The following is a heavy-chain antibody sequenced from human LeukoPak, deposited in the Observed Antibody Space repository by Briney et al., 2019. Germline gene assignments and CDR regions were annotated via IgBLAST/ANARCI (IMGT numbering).Heavy chain of an antibody. CDR3: AREGHDTSGYYYPNWFDP. D-gene: IGHD3-22*01. V-gene: IGHV1-18*01. CDR2: ISAYNNNT. Sequence: ASVKVSCKASGYTFTSYGISWVRQAPGQGLEWMGWISAYNNNTIYAQNLQGRLTMTTDTSTSTAYMELRSLRSDDTAMYYCAREGHDTSGYYYPNWFDPRGQGTLVAVSS. J-gene: IGHJ5*02. CDR1: GYTFTSYG.